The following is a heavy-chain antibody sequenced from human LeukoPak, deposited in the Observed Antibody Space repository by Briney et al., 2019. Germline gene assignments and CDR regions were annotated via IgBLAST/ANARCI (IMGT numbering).Heavy chain of an antibody. CDR3: ATGVLRYFDWLSKGDAFDI. D-gene: IGHD3-9*01. Sequence: ASVKVSCKASGYTFTSYDINWVRQATGQGLEWMGWMNPNSGNTGYAQKFQGRVTMTRNTSISTAYMELSSLGSEDTAVYYCATGVLRYFDWLSKGDAFDIWGQGTMVTVSS. CDR2: MNPNSGNT. J-gene: IGHJ3*02. CDR1: GYTFTSYD. V-gene: IGHV1-8*01.